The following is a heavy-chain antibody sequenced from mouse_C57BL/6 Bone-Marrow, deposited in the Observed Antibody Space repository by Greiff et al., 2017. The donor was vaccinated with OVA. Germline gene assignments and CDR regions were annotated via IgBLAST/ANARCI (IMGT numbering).Heavy chain of an antibody. J-gene: IGHJ3*01. Sequence: EVMLVESGGGLVQSGRSLRLSCATSGFTFSDFYMEWVRQAPGKGLEWIAASRNKANDYTTEYSASVKGRFIVSRDTSQSILYLQMNALRAEDTAIYYCARDAGSNFPWFAYWGQGTLVTVSA. D-gene: IGHD2-5*01. CDR1: GFTFSDFY. V-gene: IGHV7-1*01. CDR2: SRNKANDYTT. CDR3: ARDAGSNFPWFAY.